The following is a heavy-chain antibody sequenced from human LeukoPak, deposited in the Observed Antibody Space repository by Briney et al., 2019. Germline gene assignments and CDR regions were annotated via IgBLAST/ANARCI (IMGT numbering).Heavy chain of an antibody. Sequence: ASVKVSCEASGYTFTSYYMHWVRQAPGQGLEWMGIINPSGGSTSYAQKFQGRVTMTRDTSTSTVYMELSSLRSEDTAVYYCARGPFGNDFWSGYYTDIDYWGQGTLVTVSS. D-gene: IGHD3-3*01. V-gene: IGHV1-46*01. CDR3: ARGPFGNDFWSGYYTDIDY. CDR1: GYTFTSYY. J-gene: IGHJ4*02. CDR2: INPSGGST.